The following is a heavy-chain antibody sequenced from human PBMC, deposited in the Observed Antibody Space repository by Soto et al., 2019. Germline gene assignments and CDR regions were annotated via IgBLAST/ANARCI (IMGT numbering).Heavy chain of an antibody. CDR3: VKVQEASGLLESYIDC. D-gene: IGHD1-1*01. J-gene: IGHJ4*02. Sequence: EVQLLQSGGGLGQPGGSLRLSCAASGFTFSSYAMTWVRQAPGKGLEWVSGVRGGGTLTSYAYSVKGRFTISRDNSQNTLHLQMNSLRAEDTAVYYCVKVQEASGLLESYIDCWGQGTPVTVS. V-gene: IGHV3-23*01. CDR2: VRGGGTLT. CDR1: GFTFSSYA.